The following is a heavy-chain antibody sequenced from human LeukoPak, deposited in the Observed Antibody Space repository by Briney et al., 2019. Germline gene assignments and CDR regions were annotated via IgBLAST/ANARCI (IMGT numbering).Heavy chain of an antibody. D-gene: IGHD6-13*01. CDR2: INHSGST. CDR3: AKLGAAAGTGTYYFDY. V-gene: IGHV4-34*01. CDR1: GGSFSGYY. Sequence: SETLSLTCAVYGGSFSGYYWSWIRQPPGKGLEWIGEINHSGSTNYNPSLKSRVTISVDTSKNQFSLKLSSVTAADTAVYYCAKLGAAAGTGTYYFDYWGQGTLVTVSS. J-gene: IGHJ4*02.